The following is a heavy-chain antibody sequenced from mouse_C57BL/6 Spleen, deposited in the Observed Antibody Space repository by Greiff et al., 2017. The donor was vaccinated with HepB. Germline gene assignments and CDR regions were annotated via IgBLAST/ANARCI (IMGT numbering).Heavy chain of an antibody. CDR3: TRFTTVVATLYYFDY. V-gene: IGHV1-15*01. J-gene: IGHJ2*01. CDR1: GYTFTDYE. D-gene: IGHD1-1*01. CDR2: IDPETGGT. Sequence: QVQLQQSGAELVRPGASVTLSCKASGYTFTDYEMHWVKQTPVPGLEWIGAIDPETGGTAYNQKFKGKAILTADKSSSTAYMELRSLTSEDSAVYYCTRFTTVVATLYYFDYWGQGTTLTVSS.